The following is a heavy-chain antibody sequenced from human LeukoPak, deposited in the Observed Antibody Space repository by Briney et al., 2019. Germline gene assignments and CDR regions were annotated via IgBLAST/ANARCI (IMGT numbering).Heavy chain of an antibody. CDR3: AKDHYWSIDY. J-gene: IGHJ4*02. Sequence: GGSLRLSCAASGFTFSSSGMHWVRQAPGKGLEWVAVISYDGSNKYYADSVKGRFTFSRDNSKNTLYLQMNSLRAEDTGVYYCAKDHYWSIDYWGRGTLVTVSS. CDR1: GFTFSSSG. V-gene: IGHV3-30*18. CDR2: ISYDGSNK. D-gene: IGHD3-3*01.